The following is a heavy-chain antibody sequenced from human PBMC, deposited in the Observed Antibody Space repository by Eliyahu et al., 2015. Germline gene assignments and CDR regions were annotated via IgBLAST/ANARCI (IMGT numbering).Heavy chain of an antibody. D-gene: IGHD1-26*01. Sequence: QVQXVESGGGVVQPGRSLRLSXAAXGXTXXSYAMHWVRQXPGKGLEWVAVISYDGSNKYYADSVKGRFTISRDNSKNTLYLQMNSLRAEDTAVYYCARDGEWELLYFDYWGQGTLVTVSS. J-gene: IGHJ4*02. CDR1: GXTXXSYA. CDR3: ARDGEWELLYFDY. V-gene: IGHV3-30-3*01. CDR2: ISYDGSNK.